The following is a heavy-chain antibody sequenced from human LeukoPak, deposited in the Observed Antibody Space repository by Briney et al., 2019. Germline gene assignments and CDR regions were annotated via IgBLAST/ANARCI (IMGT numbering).Heavy chain of an antibody. CDR3: ARVTMIVVVTPLVDALDI. V-gene: IGHV3-11*01. J-gene: IGHJ3*02. CDR1: GFTFSDYY. Sequence: AGGSLRLSCAASGFTFSDYYMSWIRQAPGKGLEWVSYISSSGSTIYYADSVKGRFTISRDNAKNSLYLQMNSLRAEDTAVYYCARVTMIVVVTPLVDALDIWGQGTMVTVSS. D-gene: IGHD3-22*01. CDR2: ISSSGSTI.